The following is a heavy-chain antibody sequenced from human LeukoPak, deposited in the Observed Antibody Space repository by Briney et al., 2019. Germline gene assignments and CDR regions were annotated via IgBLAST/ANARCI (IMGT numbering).Heavy chain of an antibody. Sequence: GASVKVSCKASGYTFSRYFMHWVRQAPGQGLEWMGIINPSSGYTSYAQKFQGRVTLTRDMSTSTVYMVLSSLRSEDTAVYYCASCPIAFRASNHAFDIWGQGTLLTVSS. J-gene: IGHJ3*02. CDR1: GYTFSRYF. CDR3: ASCPIAFRASNHAFDI. V-gene: IGHV1-46*01. D-gene: IGHD3-10*01. CDR2: INPSSGYT.